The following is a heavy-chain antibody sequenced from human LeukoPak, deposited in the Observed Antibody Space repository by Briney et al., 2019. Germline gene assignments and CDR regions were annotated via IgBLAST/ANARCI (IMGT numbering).Heavy chain of an antibody. V-gene: IGHV3-48*01. D-gene: IGHD3-10*01. CDR2: ISSSISTM. J-gene: IGHJ4*02. CDR1: GFTFSTYS. CDR3: AKDGGSGSYYNRAFDY. Sequence: GGSLRLSCAASGFTFSTYSMNWVRQAPGKGLEWVSYISSSISTMYYADSVEGRFTISRDNSKNTLYLQMNSLRAVDTAVYYCAKDGGSGSYYNRAFDYWGQGTLVTVSS.